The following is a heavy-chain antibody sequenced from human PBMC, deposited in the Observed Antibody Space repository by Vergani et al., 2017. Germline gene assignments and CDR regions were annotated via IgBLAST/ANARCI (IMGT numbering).Heavy chain of an antibody. CDR2: IIPIFGTA. D-gene: IGHD2-2*01. Sequence: QVQLVQSGAEVKKPGSSVKVSCKASGGTFSSYAISWGRQAPGQGLEWMGGIIPIFGTANYAQKFQGRVTITADESTSTAYMELSSLRSEDTAVYYCARDRAIVVVPAAINAFDIWGQGTMVTVSS. J-gene: IGHJ3*02. CDR3: ARDRAIVVVPAAINAFDI. CDR1: GGTFSSYA. V-gene: IGHV1-69*01.